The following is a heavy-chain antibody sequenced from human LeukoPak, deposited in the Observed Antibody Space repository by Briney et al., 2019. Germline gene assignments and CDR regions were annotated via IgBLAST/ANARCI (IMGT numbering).Heavy chain of an antibody. J-gene: IGHJ3*01. CDR2: ISGSGGST. Sequence: GGSLRLSCAGSGFTFSTYAMSWVRQAPGKGLEWVSAISGSGGSTYYADSVKGRFTISRDNAKNTLYPQMNSLRVEDTAVYYCAKDLAPGGSWGQGTMVTVSS. D-gene: IGHD1-26*01. CDR1: GFTFSTYA. CDR3: AKDLAPGGS. V-gene: IGHV3-23*01.